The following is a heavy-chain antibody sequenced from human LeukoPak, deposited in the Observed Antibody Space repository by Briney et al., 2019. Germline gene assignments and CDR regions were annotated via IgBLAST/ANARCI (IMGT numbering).Heavy chain of an antibody. CDR1: GGTFGSYV. J-gene: IGHJ2*01. V-gene: IGHV1-69*13. CDR2: IIPTFGTA. CDR3: AKEGDTALVTGYFDL. D-gene: IGHD5-18*01. Sequence: SVKVSCKASGGTFGSYVISWVRQAPGQGLEWMGGIIPTFGTAHYAQKFQGRLTITADESTSTVYMEMSSLRSEDTAMYYCAKEGDTALVTGYFDLWGRGTLVIVSA.